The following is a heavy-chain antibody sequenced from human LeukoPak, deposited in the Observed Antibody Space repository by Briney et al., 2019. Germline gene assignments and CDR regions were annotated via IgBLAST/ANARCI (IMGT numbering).Heavy chain of an antibody. CDR1: GGTFSSYA. CDR3: ASPDCSSTSCYRRGLDY. Sequence: GASVKVSCKASGGTFSSYATSWVRQAPGQGLEWMGGIIPIFGTANYAQKFQGRVTITADESTSTAYMELSSLRSEDTAVYYCASPDCSSTSCYRRGLDYWGQGTLVTVSS. J-gene: IGHJ4*02. D-gene: IGHD2-2*02. V-gene: IGHV1-69*13. CDR2: IIPIFGTA.